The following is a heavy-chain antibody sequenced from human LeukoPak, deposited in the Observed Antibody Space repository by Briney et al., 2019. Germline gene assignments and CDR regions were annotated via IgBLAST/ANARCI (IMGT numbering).Heavy chain of an antibody. V-gene: IGHV4-34*01. CDR1: GGSFSGYY. J-gene: IGHJ4*02. CDR2: INHSGST. CDR3: ARGGYCSSTSCTGELDY. Sequence: PSETLSLTCAVYGGSFSGYYWSWIRQPPGKGLEWIGEINHSGSTNYSPSLKSRVTISVDTSKNQFSLKLSSVTAADTAVYYCARGGYCSSTSCTGELDYWGQGTLVTVSS. D-gene: IGHD2-2*03.